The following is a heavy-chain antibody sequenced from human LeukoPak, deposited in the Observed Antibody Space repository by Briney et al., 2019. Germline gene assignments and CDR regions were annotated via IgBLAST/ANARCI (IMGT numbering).Heavy chain of an antibody. CDR2: IIPIFGTA. CDR1: GGTFSSYA. Sequence: SVKVSCKASGGTFSSYAISWVRQAPGQGLEWMGGIIPIFGTANYAQKFQGRVTITADESTSTAYMELSSLRSEDMAVYYCARIAVAGTRSDYWGQGTLVTVSS. J-gene: IGHJ4*02. V-gene: IGHV1-69*13. CDR3: ARIAVAGTRSDY. D-gene: IGHD6-19*01.